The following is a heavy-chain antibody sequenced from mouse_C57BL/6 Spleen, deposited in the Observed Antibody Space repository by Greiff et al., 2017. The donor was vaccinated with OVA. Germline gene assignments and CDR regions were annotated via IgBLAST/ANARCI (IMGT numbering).Heavy chain of an antibody. J-gene: IGHJ1*03. CDR3: ARFDYGSSYWYFDV. D-gene: IGHD1-1*01. CDR2: INPNNGGT. CDR1: GYTFTDYY. V-gene: IGHV1-26*01. Sequence: EVKLQQSGPELVKPGASVKISCKASGYTFTDYYMNWVKQSHGKSLEWIGDINPNNGGTSYNQKFKGKATLTVDKSSSTAYMELRSLTSEDSAVYYCARFDYGSSYWYFDVWGTGTTVTVSS.